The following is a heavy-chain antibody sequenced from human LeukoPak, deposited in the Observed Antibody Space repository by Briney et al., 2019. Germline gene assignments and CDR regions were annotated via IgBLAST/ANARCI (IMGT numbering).Heavy chain of an antibody. J-gene: IGHJ4*02. D-gene: IGHD3-10*01. CDR1: GYTFTGDY. Sequence: ASVEVSCKASGYTFTGDYIHWVRQAPGQGLEWMGWINPNSGGTTYSQKFQGRVTMTRDTSTSTAYMELSSLRSDDTAVYYCSSGSGPYYFDCWGQGTLVTVSS. V-gene: IGHV1-2*02. CDR2: INPNSGGT. CDR3: SSGSGPYYFDC.